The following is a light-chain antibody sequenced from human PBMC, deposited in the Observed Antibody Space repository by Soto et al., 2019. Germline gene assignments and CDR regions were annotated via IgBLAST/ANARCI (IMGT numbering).Light chain of an antibody. CDR1: QSVSSY. V-gene: IGKV3-15*01. CDR3: QQYNNWPRLT. Sequence: EIVLTQSPATLSLSPGERATLSCRASQSVSSYLAWYQQKPGQAPRLLIYDASTRATGIPARFSGSGSGTEFTLTISSLQSEDFAVYYCQQYNNWPRLTFGGGTKV. J-gene: IGKJ4*01. CDR2: DAS.